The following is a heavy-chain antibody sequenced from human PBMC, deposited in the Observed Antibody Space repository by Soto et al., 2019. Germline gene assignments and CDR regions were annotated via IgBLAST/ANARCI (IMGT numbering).Heavy chain of an antibody. CDR3: AKGGTEDY. D-gene: IGHD1-7*01. V-gene: IGHV3-23*01. CDR2: ISGSGGST. Sequence: PWLSQRVPYAVSRVTSVNHAISWVRQAPGKGLEWVSAISGSGGSTYYADSVKGRFTISRDNSKNTLYLQMNSLRAEHTAVYYCAKGGTEDYWGQGTLVTVSS. CDR1: RVTSVNHA. J-gene: IGHJ4*02.